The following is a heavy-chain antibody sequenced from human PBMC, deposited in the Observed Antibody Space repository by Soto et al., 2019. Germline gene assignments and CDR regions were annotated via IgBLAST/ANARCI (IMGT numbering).Heavy chain of an antibody. Sequence: QMKQSGAEVRKPGSSVKVSCKPSGGSLTSYPMAWVRQAPGQGFEWMGGIIPIHGTTEYAQKFQGRVTITADESTNRATLELTGLTSEDTAVYYCARGWGLVSWGQGTLVTVSS. V-gene: IGHV1-69*01. CDR3: ARGWGLVS. D-gene: IGHD3-16*01. CDR2: IIPIHGTT. CDR1: GGSLTSYP. J-gene: IGHJ4*02.